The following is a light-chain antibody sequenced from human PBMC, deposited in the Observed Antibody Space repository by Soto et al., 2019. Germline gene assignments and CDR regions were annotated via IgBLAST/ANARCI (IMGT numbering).Light chain of an antibody. CDR2: AAY. J-gene: IGKJ2*02. Sequence: DIQMTQSPSSLSASVGDRVTITCRASQSISSYLNWYQQKPGKAPKLLIYAAYSLQSGVPSRFSGSGSGTDFTLTISSLQPEDFATYYCQQSYSTPRTCGQGTKLEIK. CDR1: QSISSY. V-gene: IGKV1-39*01. CDR3: QQSYSTPRT.